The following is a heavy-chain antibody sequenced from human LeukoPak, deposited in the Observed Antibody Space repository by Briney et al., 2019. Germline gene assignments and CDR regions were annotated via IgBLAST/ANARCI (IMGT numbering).Heavy chain of an antibody. V-gene: IGHV4-38-2*01. CDR2: IYHGGST. D-gene: IGHD2-2*01. CDR3: ARGGSTSCYWY. J-gene: IGHJ4*02. Sequence: KSSETLSLTCAVSGYSISSGYYWGWIRQPPGKGLEWIGSIYHGGSTYYNPSLKSRVTISVDTSKNQFSLKLSSVTAADTAVYYRARGGSTSCYWYWGQGTLVTVSS. CDR1: GYSISSGYY.